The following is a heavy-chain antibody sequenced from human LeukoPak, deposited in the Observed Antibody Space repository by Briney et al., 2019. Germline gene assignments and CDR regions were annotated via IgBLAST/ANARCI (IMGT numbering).Heavy chain of an antibody. CDR2: IIPIFGTA. V-gene: IGHV1-69*05. CDR3: ARRDYYYYYMDV. CDR1: GGTFSSYA. Sequence: EASVKVSCKASGGTFSSYAISWVRQAPGQGLEWMGGIIPIFGTANYAQKFRGRVTITTDESTSTAYMELSSLRSEDTAVYYCARRDYYYYYMDVWGKGTTVTVSS. J-gene: IGHJ6*03.